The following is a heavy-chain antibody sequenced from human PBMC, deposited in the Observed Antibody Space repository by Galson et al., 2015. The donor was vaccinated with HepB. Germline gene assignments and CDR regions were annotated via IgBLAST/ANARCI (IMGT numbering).Heavy chain of an antibody. J-gene: IGHJ6*02. D-gene: IGHD4-17*01. CDR3: ARGLYGDSPSYYYYGLDV. CDR1: GFTFSSYR. Sequence: SLRLSCAASGFTFSSYRMHWVRQPPGKGLVWVSRINSDGFSTDYADSVKGRFTISRDNAQNALFLQINSLRAEDTGVYYCARGLYGDSPSYYYYGLDVWGQGTTVTVSS. CDR2: INSDGFST. V-gene: IGHV3-74*01.